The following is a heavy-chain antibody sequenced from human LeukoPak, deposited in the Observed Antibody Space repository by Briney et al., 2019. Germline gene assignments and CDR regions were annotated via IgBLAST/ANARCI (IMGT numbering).Heavy chain of an antibody. J-gene: IGHJ4*02. CDR2: IWYDGSNK. D-gene: IGHD1-26*01. CDR1: GFTFSNSG. V-gene: IGHV3-33*01. Sequence: GGSLRLSCAASGFTFSNSGMHWVRQAPGKGLEWVAVIWYDGSNKYYADSVKGRFTISRDNSKNTLYLQMNSPRAEDTAVYYCAAYSGSSPGGDYWGQGTLVTVSS. CDR3: AAYSGSSPGGDY.